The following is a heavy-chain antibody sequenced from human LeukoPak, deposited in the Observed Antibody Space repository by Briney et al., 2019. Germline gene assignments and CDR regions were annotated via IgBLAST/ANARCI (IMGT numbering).Heavy chain of an antibody. V-gene: IGHV3-23*01. Sequence: GGSLRLSCAASGFTFSSYAMIWVRQAPGKGLEWVSVITGGGGYTYYADSVKGRFTISRDNSKNTLYLQKNSLRAEDTAVYYCAKRHDSSGPTGYFDYWGQGTLVTVSS. D-gene: IGHD3-22*01. CDR2: ITGGGGYT. CDR1: GFTFSSYA. CDR3: AKRHDSSGPTGYFDY. J-gene: IGHJ4*02.